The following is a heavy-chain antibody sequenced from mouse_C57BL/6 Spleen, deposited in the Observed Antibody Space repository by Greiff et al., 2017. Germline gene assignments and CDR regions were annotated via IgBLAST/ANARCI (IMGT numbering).Heavy chain of an antibody. Sequence: VQLQQSGTELVKPGASVKLSCKASGYTFTSYWMHWVKQRPGQGLEWIGNINPSNGGTNYNEKFKSKATLTVDKSSSTAYMQLSSLTSEDSAVYYCASEEGILGAMDYWGQGTSVTVSS. D-gene: IGHD1-1*01. CDR3: ASEEGILGAMDY. CDR1: GYTFTSYW. V-gene: IGHV1-53*01. J-gene: IGHJ4*01. CDR2: INPSNGGT.